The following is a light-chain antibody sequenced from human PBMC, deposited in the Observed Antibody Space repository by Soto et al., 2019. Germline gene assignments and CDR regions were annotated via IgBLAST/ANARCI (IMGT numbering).Light chain of an antibody. CDR1: QSVSSN. Sequence: ETVMTQSPATLAVSPRERATLSCRASQSVSSNLAWYQQKPGQAPRLLIYGASTRATGIPARFSGSGSGTDFTLTISSLEPEDFAVYYCQQRSNSPLTFGGGTKVDI. J-gene: IGKJ4*01. CDR2: GAS. CDR3: QQRSNSPLT. V-gene: IGKV3-15*01.